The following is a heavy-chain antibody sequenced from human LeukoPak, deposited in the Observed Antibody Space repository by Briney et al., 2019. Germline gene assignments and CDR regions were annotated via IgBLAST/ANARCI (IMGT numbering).Heavy chain of an antibody. CDR1: GFTFSSYG. CDR2: ISYDGSNK. J-gene: IGHJ4*02. CDR3: ARLAWGRLDY. Sequence: GRSLRLSCAASGFTFSSYGMHWVRQAPGKGLEWVAVISYDGSNKYYADSVKGRFTISGGNSKNTLYLQMNSLRAEDTAGYYWARLAWGRLDYWGQGTLVTVSS. V-gene: IGHV3-30*03. D-gene: IGHD7-27*01.